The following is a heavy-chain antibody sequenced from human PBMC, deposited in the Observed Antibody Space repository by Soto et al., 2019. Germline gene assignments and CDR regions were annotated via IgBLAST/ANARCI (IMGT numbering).Heavy chain of an antibody. V-gene: IGHV4-61*01. Sequence: SETLSLTCTVSGGSVNSDSHNWSWIRQPPGKGLEWIGYIYYTGSTNYAQKLQGRVTMTTDTSTSTAYMELRSLRSDDTAVYYCARDQYDSNPFDYWGQGTLVTVSS. CDR1: GGSVNSDSHN. D-gene: IGHD3-22*01. CDR3: ARDQYDSNPFDY. CDR2: IYYTGST. J-gene: IGHJ4*02.